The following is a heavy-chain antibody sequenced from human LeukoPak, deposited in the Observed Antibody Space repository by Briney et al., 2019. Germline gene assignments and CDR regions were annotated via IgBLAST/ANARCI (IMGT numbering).Heavy chain of an antibody. CDR3: AREVPTNYYGSGRKGWFDP. V-gene: IGHV4-39*07. J-gene: IGHJ5*02. D-gene: IGHD3-10*01. CDR1: GGSISSYY. Sequence: SETLSLTCTVSGGSISSYYWGWIRQPPGKGLEWIGSIYYGGSTYYNPSLKSRVTISIDASKNQFSLKLSSVTAADTAVYYCAREVPTNYYGSGRKGWFDPWGQGTLVTVSS. CDR2: IYYGGST.